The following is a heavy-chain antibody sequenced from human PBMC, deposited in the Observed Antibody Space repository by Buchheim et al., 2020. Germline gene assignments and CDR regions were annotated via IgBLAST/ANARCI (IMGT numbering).Heavy chain of an antibody. V-gene: IGHV3-48*02. CDR1: GFSFSTYS. D-gene: IGHD5-12*01. J-gene: IGHJ1*01. Sequence: VQLVESGGGVVQPGRSLRLSCAASGFSFSTYSMNWVRQAPGKGLEWISYIGSRNSAIYYADSVKGRFTISSDDAKNSLHLQMNSLGDEDTAVYYCVAWIRDVDQPWGQGTL. CDR2: IGSRNSAI. CDR3: VAWIRDVDQP.